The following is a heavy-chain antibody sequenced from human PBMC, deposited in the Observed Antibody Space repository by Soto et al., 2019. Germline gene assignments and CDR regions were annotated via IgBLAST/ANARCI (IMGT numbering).Heavy chain of an antibody. CDR2: ISNSGGTA. D-gene: IGHD3-10*01. Sequence: GGSLRLSCAASGLTFSTYAMSWVRQAPGKGLEWVSAISNSGGTAYYADSVQGRFTISRDNSMNTLFLQMHSLRIEDTAVYYCAHPRGFGVFDAYDIWGQGTIVTVS. CDR1: GLTFSTYA. J-gene: IGHJ3*02. CDR3: AHPRGFGVFDAYDI. V-gene: IGHV3-23*01.